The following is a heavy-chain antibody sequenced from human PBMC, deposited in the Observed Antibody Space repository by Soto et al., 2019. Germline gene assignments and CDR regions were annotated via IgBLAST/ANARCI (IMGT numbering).Heavy chain of an antibody. Sequence: EVQLLESGGGLVQPGGSLRLSCAASGFTFSNYAMSWVRQAPGKGLEWVSIISGSGDSPYYADSVKGRFTSSRDNSRNTLSLQMNSLRAGDSAKYYCAKEGTSGLYYFDYCGQGTLVTVSS. CDR2: ISGSGDSP. D-gene: IGHD6-19*01. CDR1: GFTFSNYA. V-gene: IGHV3-23*01. J-gene: IGHJ4*02. CDR3: AKEGTSGLYYFDY.